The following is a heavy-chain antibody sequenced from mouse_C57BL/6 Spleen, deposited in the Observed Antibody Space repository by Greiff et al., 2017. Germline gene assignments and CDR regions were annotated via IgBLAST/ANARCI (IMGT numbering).Heavy chain of an antibody. CDR3: ASTMVTARYFDY. J-gene: IGHJ2*01. CDR1: GYTFTGYW. CDR2: ILPGSGST. D-gene: IGHD2-2*01. Sequence: QVQLQQSGAELMKPGASVKLSCKATGYTFTGYWIEWVKQRPGHGLEWIGEILPGSGSTNYNAKFKGKATFTADTSSNTAYMQLSSLTTEDSAIYYCASTMVTARYFDYWGQGTTLTVSS. V-gene: IGHV1-9*01.